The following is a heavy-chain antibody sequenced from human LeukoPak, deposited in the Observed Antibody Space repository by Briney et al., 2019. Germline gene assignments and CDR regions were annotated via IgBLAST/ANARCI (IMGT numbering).Heavy chain of an antibody. CDR1: GDSISTYY. Sequence: SETLSLTCTVSGDSISTYYWSWIRQPPGKGLEWIGYIYYRVTSDYNPSLKSRVTMSVDMSTRQISLKLSSVTAADTAIYYCARDSGTTGEVKFDPWGQGTLVTVSS. J-gene: IGHJ5*02. CDR3: ARDSGTTGEVKFDP. V-gene: IGHV4-59*01. D-gene: IGHD3-10*01. CDR2: IYYRVTS.